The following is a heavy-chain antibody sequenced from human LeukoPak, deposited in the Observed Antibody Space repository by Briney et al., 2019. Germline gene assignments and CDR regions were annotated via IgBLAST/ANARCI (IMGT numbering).Heavy chain of an antibody. Sequence: HPGGSLRLSCAASGFTFSSYAMHWVHQAPGKGLEWVAVISYDGSNKYYADSVKGRFIISRDNSKNTLYLQMNSLRAEDTAVYYCASRGEYSSSWYGMDVWGQGTTVTVSS. CDR3: ASRGEYSSSWYGMDV. V-gene: IGHV3-30*14. CDR2: ISYDGSNK. CDR1: GFTFSSYA. J-gene: IGHJ6*02. D-gene: IGHD6-13*01.